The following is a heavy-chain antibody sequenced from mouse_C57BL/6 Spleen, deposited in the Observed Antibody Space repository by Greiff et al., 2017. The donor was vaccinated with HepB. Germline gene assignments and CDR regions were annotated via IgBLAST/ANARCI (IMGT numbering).Heavy chain of an antibody. Sequence: QVHVKQSGAELVRPGASVTLSCKASGYTFTDYEMHWVKQTPVHGLEWIGAIDPETGGTAYNQKFKGKAILTADKSSSTAYMELRSLTSEDSAVYYCTRDGLLRFAYWGQGTLVTVSA. D-gene: IGHD2-3*01. V-gene: IGHV1-15*01. CDR1: GYTFTDYE. J-gene: IGHJ3*01. CDR2: IDPETGGT. CDR3: TRDGLLRFAY.